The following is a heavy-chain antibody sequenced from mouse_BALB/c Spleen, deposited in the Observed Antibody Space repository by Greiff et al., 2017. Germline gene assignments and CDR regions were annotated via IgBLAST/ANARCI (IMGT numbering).Heavy chain of an antibody. D-gene: IGHD1-1*01. Sequence: DVKLVESGGGLVQPGGSLKLSCAASGFTFSSYTMSWVRQTPEKRLEWVAYISNGGGSTYYPDTVKGRFTISRDNAKNTLYLQMSSLKSEDTAMYYCARHDYYGSSYWYFDVWGAGTTVTVSS. CDR1: GFTFSSYT. CDR2: ISNGGGST. J-gene: IGHJ1*01. CDR3: ARHDYYGSSYWYFDV. V-gene: IGHV5-12-2*01.